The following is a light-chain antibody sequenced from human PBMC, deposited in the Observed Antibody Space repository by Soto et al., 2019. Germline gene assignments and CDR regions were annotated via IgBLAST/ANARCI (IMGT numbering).Light chain of an antibody. CDR3: QQYTNWPALT. CDR1: QSVSSN. J-gene: IGKJ4*01. CDR2: GTS. Sequence: EIVMTQSPASLSVSPGERATLSCRASQSVSSNLAWYQQKPGHAPRLLIYGTSTRATGIPARFSGSGSGTEFTLTISSLQSEDLAIYYCQQYTNWPALTFGGGNKVEIK. V-gene: IGKV3-15*01.